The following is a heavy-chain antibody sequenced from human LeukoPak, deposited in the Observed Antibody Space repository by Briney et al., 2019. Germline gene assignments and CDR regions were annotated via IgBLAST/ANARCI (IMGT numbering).Heavy chain of an antibody. CDR1: GFTFSSYS. J-gene: IGHJ6*04. CDR3: AELGITMIGGV. D-gene: IGHD3-10*02. CDR2: ISSSGSTI. Sequence: GGSLRLSCAASGFTFSSYSMNWGRQAPGKGLEWGSYISSSGSTIYYADYVKGRFTISRDNAKNSLYLQMNSLRAEDTAVYYCAELGITMIGGVWGKGTTVTISS. V-gene: IGHV3-48*04.